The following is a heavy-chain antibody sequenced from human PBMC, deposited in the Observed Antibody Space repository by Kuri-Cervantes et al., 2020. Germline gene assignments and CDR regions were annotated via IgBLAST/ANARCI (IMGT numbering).Heavy chain of an antibody. CDR2: ISYDGSNK. CDR3: ARLQKTMVRGERGRSSVYYYYYGMDV. V-gene: IGHV3-30*03. J-gene: IGHJ6*02. CDR1: GFTFSSHG. Sequence: GGSLRLSCAASGFTFSSHGMHWVRQAPGKGLEWVAVISYDGSNKHYADSVKGQFTISRDNAKNSLYLQMNSLRAEDTAVYYCARLQKTMVRGERGRSSVYYYYYGMDVWGQGTTVTVSS. D-gene: IGHD3-10*01.